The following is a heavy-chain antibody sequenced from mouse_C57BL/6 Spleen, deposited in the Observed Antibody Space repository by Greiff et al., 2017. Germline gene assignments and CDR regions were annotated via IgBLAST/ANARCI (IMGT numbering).Heavy chain of an antibody. CDR2: IHPNSGST. CDR1: GYTFTSYW. D-gene: IGHD2-3*01. Sequence: VQLQQSGAELVKPGASVKLSCKASGYTFTSYWMHWVKQRPGQGLAWIGMIHPNSGSTNYNEKFKSKATLTVDKSSSTAYMQLSSMTSEDSAVYYCARKGGYEYAMDYWGQGTSVTVAS. J-gene: IGHJ4*01. V-gene: IGHV1-64*01. CDR3: ARKGGYEYAMDY.